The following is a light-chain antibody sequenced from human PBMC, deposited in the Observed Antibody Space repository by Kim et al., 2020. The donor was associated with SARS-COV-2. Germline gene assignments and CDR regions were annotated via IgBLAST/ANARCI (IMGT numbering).Light chain of an antibody. J-gene: IGLJ3*02. Sequence: SPGQTASITCSGDKLGDKYVSWYQQKPGQSPVLVIYQDTKRPSGIPERFSGSNSGNTATLTISGTQAVDEADYYCQAWDSSTKGVFGGGTQLTVL. CDR2: QDT. V-gene: IGLV3-1*01. CDR3: QAWDSSTKGV. CDR1: KLGDKY.